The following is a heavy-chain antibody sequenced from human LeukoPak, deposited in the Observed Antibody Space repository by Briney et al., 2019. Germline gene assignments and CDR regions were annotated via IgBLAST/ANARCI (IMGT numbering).Heavy chain of an antibody. Sequence: GRSLRPSCAASGFSVSNFGVHWVSQAPGKGLEWVAVIWNDGSNEYYADSVKGRFTISRDNSKNTVSLQMNSLRDEDTAVYYCAKDAQRGFDYSNSLEYWGQGTLVTVSS. CDR3: AKDAQRGFDYSNSLEY. CDR1: GFSVSNFG. J-gene: IGHJ4*02. D-gene: IGHD4-11*01. CDR2: IWNDGSNE. V-gene: IGHV3-33*06.